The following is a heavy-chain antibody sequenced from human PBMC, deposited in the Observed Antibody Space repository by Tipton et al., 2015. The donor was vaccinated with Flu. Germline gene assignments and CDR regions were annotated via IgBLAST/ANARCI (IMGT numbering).Heavy chain of an antibody. CDR3: ARALNSGREYAFDI. D-gene: IGHD6-19*01. CDR2: IYRTGST. Sequence: TLSLTCTVSGYFINSGYYWGWIRQSPGEGLQWIASIYRTGSTYYNPSLKSRVTMSVDTTKNLFYLKLISVTAADTAVYYCARALNSGREYAFDIWGKGAVVTGSS. CDR1: GYFINSGYY. V-gene: IGHV4-38-2*02. J-gene: IGHJ3*02.